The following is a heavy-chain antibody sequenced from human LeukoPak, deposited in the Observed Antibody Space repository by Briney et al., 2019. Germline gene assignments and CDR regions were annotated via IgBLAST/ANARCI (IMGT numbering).Heavy chain of an antibody. V-gene: IGHV1-69*05. J-gene: IGHJ3*02. D-gene: IGHD3-22*01. CDR1: GGTFSSYA. Sequence: SVKVSCKASGGTFSSYAISWVRRAPGQGLEWMGGIIPIFGTANYAQKFQGRVTITTDESTSTAYMELSSLRSEDTAVYYCARDRPRDYYDSSGYPLGLLRIWGQGTMVTVSS. CDR2: IIPIFGTA. CDR3: ARDRPRDYYDSSGYPLGLLRI.